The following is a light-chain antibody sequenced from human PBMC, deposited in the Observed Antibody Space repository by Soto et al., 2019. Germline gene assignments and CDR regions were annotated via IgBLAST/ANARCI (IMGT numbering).Light chain of an antibody. Sequence: QSVLTQPASVSGSPGQSITISCTGTSSDVGGYKYVSWYQQYPGKAPKLLIYEGSKRPLGVSNRFSGSKSGNTASLTISGLQAEDEADYHCSSFSSTSTLYVFGTGTKVTVL. V-gene: IGLV2-14*01. CDR1: SSDVGGYKY. CDR2: EGS. J-gene: IGLJ1*01. CDR3: SSFSSTSTLYV.